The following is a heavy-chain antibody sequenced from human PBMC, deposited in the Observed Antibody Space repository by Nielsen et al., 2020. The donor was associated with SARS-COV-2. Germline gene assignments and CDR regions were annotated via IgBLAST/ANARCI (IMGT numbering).Heavy chain of an antibody. V-gene: IGHV4-4*02. D-gene: IGHD3-3*01. CDR3: ARDGASGRFYDWLSHFDL. Sequence: SETLSLTCAVSGGSVSSNDWWTWVRQSPGKGLEWIGEVSHSGSINYNPSLKSRVTLSMDKSKSQFSLKLRSVTAADTAVYYCARDGASGRFYDWLSHFDLWGRGTLVTVSS. CDR2: VSHSGSI. CDR1: GGSVSSNDW. J-gene: IGHJ2*01.